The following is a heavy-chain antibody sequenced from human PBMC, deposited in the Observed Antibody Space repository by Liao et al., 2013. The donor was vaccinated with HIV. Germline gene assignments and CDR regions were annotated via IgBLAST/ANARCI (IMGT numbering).Heavy chain of an antibody. J-gene: IGHJ4*02. V-gene: IGHV4-30-2*01. CDR3: ATSFYYGSGSYTFDY. Sequence: QLQLQESGSGLVKPSQTLSLTCAVSGGSISSGGYSWSWIRQPPGKGLEWIGYIYHSGSTYYNPSLKSRVTISVDRSKNQFSLKLSSVTAADTAVYYCATSFYYGSGSYTFDYWGQGTLVTVSS. CDR1: GGSISSGGYS. CDR2: IYHSGST. D-gene: IGHD3-10*01.